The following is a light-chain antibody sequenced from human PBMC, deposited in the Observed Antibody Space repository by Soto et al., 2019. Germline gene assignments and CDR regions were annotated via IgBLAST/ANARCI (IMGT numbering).Light chain of an antibody. Sequence: LTQSPGALSFPRWQNHKLSCRASQTVRNNYLAWYQQTHGQPPRLLIYGASTRATTIPVRFSVSGSGTQFTHVFSRLLSEDFEVYYCRQHDHVPDDIGQGIKVDIK. CDR3: RQHDHVPDD. J-gene: IGKJ2*01. V-gene: IGKV3-20*01. CDR1: QTVRNNY. CDR2: GAS.